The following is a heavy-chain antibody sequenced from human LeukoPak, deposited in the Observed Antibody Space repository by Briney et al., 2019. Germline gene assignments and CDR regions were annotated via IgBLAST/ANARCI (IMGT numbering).Heavy chain of an antibody. V-gene: IGHV5-51*01. CDR3: ARRNRVTGAFDI. CDR1: GYSFTSYW. Sequence: GESLKISCKGSGYSFTSYWIGWVRRMPGKGLEWMGNIYPGDSDTRYSPSFQGQVTISADRSIGTAYLQWSSLKASDSAMYYCARRNRVTGAFDIWGQGTMVTVSS. CDR2: IYPGDSDT. D-gene: IGHD1-14*01. J-gene: IGHJ3*02.